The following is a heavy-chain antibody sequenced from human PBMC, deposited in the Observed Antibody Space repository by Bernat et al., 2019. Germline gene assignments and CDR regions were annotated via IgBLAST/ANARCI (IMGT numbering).Heavy chain of an antibody. V-gene: IGHV3-33*01. CDR1: GFTFSSYG. Sequence: QVQLVESGGGVVQPGRSLRLSCAASGFTFSSYGMHWVRQAPGKGLEWVAVKWYDGSNKYYADSVKGRFTISRDNSKNTLYLQMNSLRAEDTAVYYCARDRQGTVTGSFLDYWGQGTLVTVSS. CDR2: KWYDGSNK. J-gene: IGHJ4*02. CDR3: ARDRQGTVTGSFLDY. D-gene: IGHD4-11*01.